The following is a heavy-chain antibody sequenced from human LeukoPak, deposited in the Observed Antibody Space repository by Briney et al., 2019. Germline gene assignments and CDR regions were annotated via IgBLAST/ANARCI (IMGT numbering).Heavy chain of an antibody. V-gene: IGHV3-7*01. CDR2: IRQDGSEI. CDR3: ARDKIVGATYFDY. D-gene: IGHD1-26*01. Sequence: PGGSLRLSCTASGFTFSTYGMHWVRQAPGKGLEWVANIRQDGSEIYYVDSVKGRFTISRDNAKNSLFLQMNSLRAEDTAVYYCARDKIVGATYFDYWGQGTLVTVSS. J-gene: IGHJ4*02. CDR1: GFTFSTYG.